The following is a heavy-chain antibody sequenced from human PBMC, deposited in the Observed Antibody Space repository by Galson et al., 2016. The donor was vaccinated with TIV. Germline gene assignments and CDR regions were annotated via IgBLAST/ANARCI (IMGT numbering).Heavy chain of an antibody. V-gene: IGHV4-59*01. CDR2: IYQSGST. Sequence: LSLTCTVSGDSINNYFWNWFRQSPGKGLEWIGDIYQSGSTNYNPSLKSRVTISIDTPKRQFSLKLYSVTAADTAVYYCARDKSRRGCFDPWGQGSLVTVSS. CDR3: ARDKSRRGCFDP. CDR1: GDSINNYF. J-gene: IGHJ5*02.